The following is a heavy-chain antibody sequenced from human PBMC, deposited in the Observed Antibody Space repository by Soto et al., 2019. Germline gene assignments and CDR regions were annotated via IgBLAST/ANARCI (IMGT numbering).Heavy chain of an antibody. Sequence: QVHLVQSGVEVKTPGASVKVSCQASGYTFFTYDISWVRQAPGQGLEWMGWIRTYSGDTKYAQKCQGRVTMTTDTSTTTAYLEQRSLRADDTAVYYCARHHGPTTAEKWFDPWGQGTLVTVSS. CDR2: IRTYSGDT. D-gene: IGHD6-13*01. CDR3: ARHHGPTTAEKWFDP. CDR1: GYTFFTYD. V-gene: IGHV1-18*01. J-gene: IGHJ5*02.